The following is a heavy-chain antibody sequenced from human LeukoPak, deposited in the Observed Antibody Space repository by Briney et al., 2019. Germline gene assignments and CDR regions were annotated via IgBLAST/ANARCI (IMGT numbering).Heavy chain of an antibody. D-gene: IGHD2-2*02. CDR2: IYYSGST. V-gene: IGHV4-59*01. CDR1: GGSISSYY. Sequence: ASETLSLTCTVSGGSISSYYWSWIRQPPGNGLQWIGDIYYSGSTNYNPSLKSRVTISVDTSKNQFSLKLSSVTAADTAVYYCARESTVVPAAIDYWGQGTLVTVSS. J-gene: IGHJ4*02. CDR3: ARESTVVPAAIDY.